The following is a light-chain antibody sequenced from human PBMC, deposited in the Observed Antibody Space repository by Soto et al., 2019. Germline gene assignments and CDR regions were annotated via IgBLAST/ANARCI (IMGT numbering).Light chain of an antibody. CDR1: QSVSSDY. CDR3: QQYSDSVGT. Sequence: EIVLTQSPGTLSLSPGERATLSCRASQSVSSDYLAWYQQRPGQAPRLLIYAASSRATGIPDRFSGSGSGTDFTLTIGRLEPEDFAVYYCQQYSDSVGTFGQGTKVEIK. CDR2: AAS. J-gene: IGKJ1*01. V-gene: IGKV3-20*01.